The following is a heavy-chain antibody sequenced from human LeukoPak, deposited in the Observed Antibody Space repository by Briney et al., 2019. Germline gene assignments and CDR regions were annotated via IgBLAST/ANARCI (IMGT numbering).Heavy chain of an antibody. CDR1: GFTFSSYR. CDR2: IKQDGSEK. J-gene: IGHJ4*02. D-gene: IGHD7-27*01. V-gene: IGHV3-7*01. Sequence: PGGPLRLSYAASGFTFSSYRMSWVRQAPGKGLEWVANIKQDGSEKYYVDSVKGRFTISRDNAKNSLYLQMNSLRAEDTAVYYCARELGGFDYWGQGTLVTVSS. CDR3: ARELGGFDY.